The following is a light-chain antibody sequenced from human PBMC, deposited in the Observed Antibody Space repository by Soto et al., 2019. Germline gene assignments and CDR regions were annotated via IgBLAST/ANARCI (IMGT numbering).Light chain of an antibody. CDR2: GAS. Sequence: VMTQSPATLSVSPGERATLSCRASQNLRSSLAWYQQKPGQAPRLLIYGASTRATGIPARFSGSGSGTEFTLTITSLQSQDFAAYFCQQYNIWPQTFGQGTKVDIK. J-gene: IGKJ1*01. CDR3: QQYNIWPQT. V-gene: IGKV3-15*01. CDR1: QNLRSS.